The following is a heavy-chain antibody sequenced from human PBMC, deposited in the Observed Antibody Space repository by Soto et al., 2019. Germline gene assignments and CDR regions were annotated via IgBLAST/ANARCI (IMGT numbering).Heavy chain of an antibody. J-gene: IGHJ4*02. Sequence: WGSLRLSCAASGFIFSDYYMSWIRQAPGKGLEWVSYISGSGSYTNYADSVKGRFTISRDNAKNSLYLQIYSLRAEDTAVYYCAMAQITAQYYFDYWGQGALVTVSS. V-gene: IGHV3-11*06. CDR1: GFIFSDYY. CDR3: AMAQITAQYYFDY. CDR2: ISGSGSYT. D-gene: IGHD6-6*01.